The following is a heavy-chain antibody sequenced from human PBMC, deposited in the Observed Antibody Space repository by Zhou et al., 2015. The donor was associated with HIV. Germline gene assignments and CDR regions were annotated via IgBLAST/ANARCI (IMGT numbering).Heavy chain of an antibody. V-gene: IGHV1-69*13. CDR3: ARLVNYYDRRGEPDF. J-gene: IGHJ4*02. CDR1: GYIFTSYG. Sequence: VQSGPEVEEPGTSVKVSCKASGYIFTSYGISWVRQAPGQGLEWMGGIIPSFDTKNYAQKFLGRLTITADESTSTSYMELSGLRSEDTAIYFCARLVNYYDRRGEPDFWGQGTLVTVSS. CDR2: IIPSFDTK. D-gene: IGHD3-22*01.